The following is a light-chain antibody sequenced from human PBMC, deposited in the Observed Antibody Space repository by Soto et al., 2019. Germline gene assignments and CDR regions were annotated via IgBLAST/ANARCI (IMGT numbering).Light chain of an antibody. CDR1: QGISSY. CDR3: QQYYSYPFT. V-gene: IGKV1-8*01. Sequence: IQMSQSPSSLSASVGDRVTITCRASQGISSYLAWYQQKPGKAPKLLIYAASTLQSGVPSRFSGSGSGTDFTLTISCLQSEDFATYYCQQYYSYPFTFGQGTRWRL. J-gene: IGKJ5*01. CDR2: AAS.